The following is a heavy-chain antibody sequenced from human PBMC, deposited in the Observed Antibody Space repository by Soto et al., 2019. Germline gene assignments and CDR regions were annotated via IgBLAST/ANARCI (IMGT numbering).Heavy chain of an antibody. CDR1: GFIFITYS. J-gene: IGHJ4*02. V-gene: IGHV3-30-3*01. CDR3: AREEAETGNGTIDS. D-gene: IGHD6-13*01. CDR2: ISYDGSKK. Sequence: VVSLILSCSSSGFIFITYSIHWFRQAPGKGLEWVGVISYDGSKKYYADSVKGRFTISRDNSENTLFLQMSSLRGDDKSIYFCAREEAETGNGTIDSWGKGTLV.